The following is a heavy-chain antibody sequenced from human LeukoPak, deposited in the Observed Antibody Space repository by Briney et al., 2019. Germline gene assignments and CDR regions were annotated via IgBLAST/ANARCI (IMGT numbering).Heavy chain of an antibody. Sequence: GASVKVSCKASGYTFTGYYMHWVRQAPGQGLEWMGWISAYNGNTNYAQKLQGRVTMTTDTSTSTAYMELRSLRSDDTAVYYCASKYRSGSYIYFQHWGQGTLVTVSS. CDR3: ASKYRSGSYIYFQH. CDR2: ISAYNGNT. CDR1: GYTFTGYY. V-gene: IGHV1-18*04. J-gene: IGHJ1*01. D-gene: IGHD1-26*01.